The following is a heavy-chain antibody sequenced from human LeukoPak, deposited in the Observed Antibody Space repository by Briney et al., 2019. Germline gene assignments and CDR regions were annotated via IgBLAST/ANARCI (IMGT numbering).Heavy chain of an antibody. J-gene: IGHJ5*02. Sequence: SETLSLTCAVYGGSFSGYYWSWIRQPPGKGLEWIGEINHSGSTNYNPSLKSRVTISVDTSKNQFSLKLSSVTAADTAVYYCARQGRATSWFDPWGQGTLVTVSS. V-gene: IGHV4-34*01. CDR1: GGSFSGYY. CDR2: INHSGST. D-gene: IGHD1-26*01. CDR3: ARQGRATSWFDP.